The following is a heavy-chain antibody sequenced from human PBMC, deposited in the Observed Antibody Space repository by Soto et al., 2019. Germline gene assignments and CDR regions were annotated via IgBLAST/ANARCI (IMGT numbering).Heavy chain of an antibody. D-gene: IGHD2-2*01. J-gene: IGHJ4*02. Sequence: QVQIQESGPGLVKPSETLSLTCTVSGASIRSNYWSWIRQPPGKGLEWIAYIYYFGGNNYNPSLKSRVTISVDTSENQVSLNLTSVTAADTAIYYCAKLTYCNSDNCKYFDYWGQGTLVTVSS. CDR2: IYYFGGN. V-gene: IGHV4-59*03. CDR3: AKLTYCNSDNCKYFDY. CDR1: GASIRSNY.